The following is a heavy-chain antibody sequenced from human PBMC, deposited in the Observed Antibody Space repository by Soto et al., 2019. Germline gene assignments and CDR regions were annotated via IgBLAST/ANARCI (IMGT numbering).Heavy chain of an antibody. D-gene: IGHD6-6*01. Sequence: QVQLQESGPGLVEPSGTLSLTCAVSGASISSSNWWSWVRQSPGKGLEWIGEIFHSGDTSYNPSLKSRVIISVDKSKNQFSLGLTSVTGSDTAVYFCARYYVAVRPGHYYAMDVWGQGTTVIVSS. CDR3: ARYYVAVRPGHYYAMDV. CDR1: GASISSSNW. V-gene: IGHV4-4*02. CDR2: IFHSGDT. J-gene: IGHJ6*02.